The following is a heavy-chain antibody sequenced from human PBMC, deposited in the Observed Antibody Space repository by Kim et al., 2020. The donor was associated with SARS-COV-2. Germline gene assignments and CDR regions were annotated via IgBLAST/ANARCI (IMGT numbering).Heavy chain of an antibody. CDR3: ARGYYDILTGYYANWFDP. V-gene: IGHV4-4*02. J-gene: IGHJ5*02. CDR1: GGSISSSNW. Sequence: SETLSLTCAVSGGSISSSNWWSWVRQPPGKGLEWIGEIYHSGSTNYNPSLKSRVTISVDKSKNQFSLKLSSVTAADTAVYYCARGYYDILTGYYANWFDPWGQGTLVTVSS. CDR2: IYHSGST. D-gene: IGHD3-9*01.